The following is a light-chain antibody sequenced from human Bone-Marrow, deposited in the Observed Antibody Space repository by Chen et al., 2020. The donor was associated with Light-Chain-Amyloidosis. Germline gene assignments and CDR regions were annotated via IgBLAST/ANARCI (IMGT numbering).Light chain of an antibody. CDR3: QSYDSSLFYV. CDR2: SNN. Sequence: QSVLTQPPSASGAPGQRVTIPCTGSSSNLGAGYDVHWYQQLPGTAPKLLIYSNNNRPSGVPDRFSASKSGTSASLAITGLQTEDEADYFCQSYDSSLFYVFGTGTKVTVL. CDR1: SSNLGAGYD. J-gene: IGLJ1*01. V-gene: IGLV1-40*01.